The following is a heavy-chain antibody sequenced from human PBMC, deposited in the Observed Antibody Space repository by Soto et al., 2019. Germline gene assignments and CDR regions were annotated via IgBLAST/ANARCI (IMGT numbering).Heavy chain of an antibody. V-gene: IGHV1-69*13. D-gene: IGHD6-13*01. Sequence: SVKVSCKASGGTFSSYAISWVRQAPGQGLEWMGGIIPIFGTANYAQKFQGRVTITADESTSTAYMELSSLRSEDTAVYYCARDRPAAGETLDYWGQGTLVTVSS. CDR1: GGTFSSYA. J-gene: IGHJ4*02. CDR3: ARDRPAAGETLDY. CDR2: IIPIFGTA.